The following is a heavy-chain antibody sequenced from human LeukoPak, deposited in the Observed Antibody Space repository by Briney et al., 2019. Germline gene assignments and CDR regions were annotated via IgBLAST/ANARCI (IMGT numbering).Heavy chain of an antibody. D-gene: IGHD4-23*01. V-gene: IGHV3-23*01. CDR1: GFTFSIYA. CDR3: AKEGRPNSGGGYFGY. CDR2: LSESGGLA. Sequence: PGGSLRLSCAASGFTFSIYAMAWVRQAPGKGLEWVSTLSESGGLAYYADSVKGRFTISRDNSKNTLYLQVNSLRAEDTAVYYCAKEGRPNSGGGYFGYWGQGALVTVSP. J-gene: IGHJ4*02.